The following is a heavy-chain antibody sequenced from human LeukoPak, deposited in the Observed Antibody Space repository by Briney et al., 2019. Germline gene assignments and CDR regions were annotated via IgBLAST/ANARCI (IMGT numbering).Heavy chain of an antibody. J-gene: IGHJ6*02. CDR1: GFTFSSYE. D-gene: IGHD3-10*01. Sequence: PGGSLRLSCAASGFTFSSYEMNWVRQAPGKGLEWVSYISSSGSTIYYADSVKGRFTISRDNSKNTLYLQMSSLRGEDTAVYYCAKNYESGRGVPYGMDVWGQGTTVTVSS. CDR2: ISSSGSTI. V-gene: IGHV3-48*03. CDR3: AKNYESGRGVPYGMDV.